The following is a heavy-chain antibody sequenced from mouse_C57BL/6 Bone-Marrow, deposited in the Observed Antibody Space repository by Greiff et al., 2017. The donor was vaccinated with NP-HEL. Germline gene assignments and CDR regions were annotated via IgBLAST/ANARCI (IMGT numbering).Heavy chain of an antibody. Sequence: QVQLQQPGAELVRPGSSVKLSCKASGYTFTSYWMHWVKQRPIQGLEWIGNIDPSDSETHYNQKFKDKATLTVDKSSSTAYMPLSSLTSEDSAVYYCVRGYGSYVGWYFDVWGTGTTVTVSS. CDR2: IDPSDSET. V-gene: IGHV1-52*01. D-gene: IGHD2-10*02. CDR1: GYTFTSYW. CDR3: VRGYGSYVGWYFDV. J-gene: IGHJ1*03.